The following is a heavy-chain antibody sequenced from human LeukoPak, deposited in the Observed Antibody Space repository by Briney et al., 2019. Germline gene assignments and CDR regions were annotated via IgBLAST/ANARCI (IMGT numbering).Heavy chain of an antibody. CDR2: LYSGSTT. D-gene: IGHD3-10*01. Sequence: GGSLRLSCTASGFTVSSNYMSWVRQAPGKGLERVSILYSGSTTYYADSVKGRFTISRDNSKNTLYLQMNSLRAEDTAVYYCARGGGHGSGSYDYWGQGTLVAVSS. CDR1: GFTVSSNY. V-gene: IGHV3-53*01. J-gene: IGHJ4*02. CDR3: ARGGGHGSGSYDY.